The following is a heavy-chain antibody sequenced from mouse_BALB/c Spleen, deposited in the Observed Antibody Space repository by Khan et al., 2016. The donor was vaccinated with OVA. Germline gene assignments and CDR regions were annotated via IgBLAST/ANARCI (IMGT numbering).Heavy chain of an antibody. CDR3: VRWDY. Sequence: VQLKESGPDLLKPSQSLSLTCTVTGYSITSGYSWHWIRQFPGHKLEWMGYIDYSGTTNYNPSLKSRTSITREISKNQYFLQLNSVTTEDTATYYCVRWDYWGQGTTLTVSA. CDR1: GYSITSGYS. V-gene: IGHV3-1*02. J-gene: IGHJ2*01. CDR2: IDYSGTT.